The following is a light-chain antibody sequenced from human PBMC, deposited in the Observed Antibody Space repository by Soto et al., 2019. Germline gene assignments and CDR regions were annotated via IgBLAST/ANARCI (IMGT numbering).Light chain of an antibody. CDR2: GNS. CDR1: SSNIGAGYD. J-gene: IGLJ3*02. Sequence: QSVLTQPPSVSGAPGQRVTISCTGSSSNIGAGYDVLWYQQLPGTPPKLLIYGNSNRPSGVTDRFSGSKSGTSASLAITGLQAEDEADYYCQSYDSSLSGSWVFGGGTKLTVL. V-gene: IGLV1-40*01. CDR3: QSYDSSLSGSWV.